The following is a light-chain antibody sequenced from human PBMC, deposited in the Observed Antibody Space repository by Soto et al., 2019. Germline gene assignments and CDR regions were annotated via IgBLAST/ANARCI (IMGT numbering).Light chain of an antibody. J-gene: IGKJ1*01. V-gene: IGKV3-15*01. CDR1: QSVSSN. CDR3: QPYNTWPPGT. CDR2: GAS. Sequence: VMSQDRESVSVSTGVDPARPRRTSQSVSSNLAWYQQKPGQAPRLLIYGASTRATGIPARFSGSGSGTEFTHTISSLPSEDFAVYYCQPYNTWPPGTCGQGTKVDIK.